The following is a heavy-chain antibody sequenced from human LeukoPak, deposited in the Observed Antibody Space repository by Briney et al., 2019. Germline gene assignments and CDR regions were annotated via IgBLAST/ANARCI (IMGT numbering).Heavy chain of an antibody. CDR2: IYYSGST. J-gene: IGHJ4*02. D-gene: IGHD1-26*01. CDR1: GGSISSGGYY. Sequence: PSETLSLTCTVSGGSISSGGYYWSWIHQHPGKGLEWIGYIYYSGSTYYNPSLKSRVTISVDTSKNQFSLKLSSVTAADTAVYYCARDSFAGGSRLPVYWGQGTLVTVSS. V-gene: IGHV4-31*03. CDR3: ARDSFAGGSRLPVY.